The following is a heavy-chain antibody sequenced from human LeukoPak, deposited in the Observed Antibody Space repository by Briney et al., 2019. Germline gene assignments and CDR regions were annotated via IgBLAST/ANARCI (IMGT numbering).Heavy chain of an antibody. CDR2: IKDDGSEE. CDR3: AREDGYSSSWSTPVQEYNVDV. J-gene: IGHJ6*03. CDR1: GFTFSSDW. D-gene: IGHD6-13*01. V-gene: IGHV3-7*01. Sequence: PGGSLRLSCAASGFTFSSDWMKWVRQAPGKGLEWVASIKDDGSEEYYVDSVKGRFTISRDNAKNSLSLQMNSLRAEDTAVYYCAREDGYSSSWSTPVQEYNVDVWGKGTTVTVSS.